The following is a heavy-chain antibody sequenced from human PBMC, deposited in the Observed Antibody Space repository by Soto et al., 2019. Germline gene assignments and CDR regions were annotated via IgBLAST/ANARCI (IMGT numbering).Heavy chain of an antibody. Sequence: SETLSLTXTVSGGSISSYYWSWIRHPPGKGLEWIGYIYYSGSTNYNPSLKSRVTISVDTSKNQFSLKLSSVTAADTAVSYCARDLGTPNYDFWSGYSGPQGWFDPWGQGTLVTVSS. V-gene: IGHV4-59*01. CDR2: IYYSGST. J-gene: IGHJ5*02. D-gene: IGHD3-3*01. CDR3: ARDLGTPNYDFWSGYSGPQGWFDP. CDR1: GGSISSYY.